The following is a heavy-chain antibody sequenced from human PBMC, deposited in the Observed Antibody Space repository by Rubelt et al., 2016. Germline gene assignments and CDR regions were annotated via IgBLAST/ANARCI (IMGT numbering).Heavy chain of an antibody. CDR2: ISFGGTNK. Sequence: GFTFNTCAMHWVRQAPGKGLEWVAIISFGGTNKYYEDSVKGRFTISRDNSKNTLYLQMNSLRAEDTAVYYCARDSLAFDYWGQGTLVTVSS. V-gene: IGHV3-33*05. CDR3: ARDSLAFDY. CDR1: GFTFNTCA. J-gene: IGHJ4*02.